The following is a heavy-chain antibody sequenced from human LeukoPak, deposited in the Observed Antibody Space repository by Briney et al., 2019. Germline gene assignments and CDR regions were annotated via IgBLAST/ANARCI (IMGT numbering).Heavy chain of an antibody. CDR1: GGSISSYY. CDR3: ARHAEYYYDSSGYYHDAFDI. D-gene: IGHD3-22*01. J-gene: IGHJ3*02. Sequence: SETLSLTCTVSGGSISSYYWSWIRQPPGKGLEWIGYIYYSGSTNYNPSLKSRVTTSVDTSKNQFSLKLSSVTAADTAVYYCARHAEYYYDSSGYYHDAFDIWGQGTMVTVSS. CDR2: IYYSGST. V-gene: IGHV4-59*08.